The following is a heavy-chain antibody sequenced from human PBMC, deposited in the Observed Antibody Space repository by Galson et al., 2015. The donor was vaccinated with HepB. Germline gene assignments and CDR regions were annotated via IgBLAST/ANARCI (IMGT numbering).Heavy chain of an antibody. D-gene: IGHD4-23*01. V-gene: IGHV5-51*03. CDR2: IYPGDSDI. CDR3: ARLSTVETSYAFDF. Sequence: QSGAEVKKTGDFLKISCRGSGYRFSTFWIGWVRQTPGKGLEWMGIIYPGDSDIRYSPSIQGQVTISVDWTVSTAYLEWNSLKASDTAMYYCARLSTVETSYAFDFWGQGTMVTVSS. CDR1: GYRFSTFW. J-gene: IGHJ3*01.